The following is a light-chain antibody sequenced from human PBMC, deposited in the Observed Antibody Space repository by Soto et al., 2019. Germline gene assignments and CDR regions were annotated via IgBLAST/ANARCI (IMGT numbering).Light chain of an antibody. CDR3: QQYNTYST. Sequence: DIQMTQSPSTLSASVGDRVTITCRASQSISRWLAWYQQKPGKAPKALIYDASTLRSGVPSRFSGGGSGTDFPLTISSLQPDDFATYYCQQYNTYSTFGQGTRLEIK. V-gene: IGKV1-5*01. CDR1: QSISRW. CDR2: DAS. J-gene: IGKJ5*01.